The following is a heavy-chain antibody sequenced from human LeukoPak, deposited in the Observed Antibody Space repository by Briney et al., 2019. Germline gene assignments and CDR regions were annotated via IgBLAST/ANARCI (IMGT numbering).Heavy chain of an antibody. D-gene: IGHD1-7*01. CDR1: GFTFSSYA. J-gene: IGHJ6*03. Sequence: GGSLRLSCAASGFTFSSYAMSWVRQAPGRGLEWVSAISGSGGSTYYADSVKGRFTISRDNSKNTLYLQMNSLRAEDTAVYYCAKRRGLELTYYYYMDVWGKGTTVTVSS. CDR2: ISGSGGST. CDR3: AKRRGLELTYYYYMDV. V-gene: IGHV3-23*01.